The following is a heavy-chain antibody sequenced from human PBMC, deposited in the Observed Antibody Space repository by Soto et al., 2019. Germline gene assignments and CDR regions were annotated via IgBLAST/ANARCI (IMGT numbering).Heavy chain of an antibody. CDR1: GYSFTSYW. Sequence: GESLKISCKGSGYSFTSYWISWVRQMPGKGLEWMGRIDPSDSYTNYSPSFQGQVTISADKSISTAYLQWSSLKASDTAMYYCARRGRFGEYYYYGMDVWGQGTTVTVSS. J-gene: IGHJ6*02. V-gene: IGHV5-10-1*04. CDR2: IDPSDSYT. D-gene: IGHD3-10*01. CDR3: ARRGRFGEYYYYGMDV.